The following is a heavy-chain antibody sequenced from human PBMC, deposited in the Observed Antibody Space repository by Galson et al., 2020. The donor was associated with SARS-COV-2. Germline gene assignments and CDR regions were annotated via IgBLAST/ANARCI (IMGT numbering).Heavy chain of an antibody. CDR1: GFTFDAYA. CDR3: AKCPYAACYLYFDL. CDR2: ISWNSGSI. Sequence: GGSLRLSCAASGFTFDAYAKHSVRQAPGTGLECVSGISWNSGSIGYADSVRGRFTISRDNAKNSLYLRMNSLRAEDTALYYCAKCPYAACYLYFDLWGRGTLVTVSS. J-gene: IGHJ2*01. V-gene: IGHV3-9*01.